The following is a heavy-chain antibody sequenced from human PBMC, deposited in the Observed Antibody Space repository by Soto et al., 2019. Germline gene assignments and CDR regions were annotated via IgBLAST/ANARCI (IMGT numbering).Heavy chain of an antibody. V-gene: IGHV1-2*02. CDR3: ERSDTDIASPYYGLDV. CDR1: GYAFTDYY. D-gene: IGHD5-18*01. CDR2: INSKSGGT. J-gene: IGHJ6*02. Sequence: QVQLVQSGAEVKKPGASVKVSCKASGYAFTDYYMHWVRQAPAQGLEWMGWINSKSGGTSLAQRYQGRVTMTKETCSSTTDLGVSRLRSDDTAICSCERSDTDIASPYYGLDVWGQGTTVTVSS.